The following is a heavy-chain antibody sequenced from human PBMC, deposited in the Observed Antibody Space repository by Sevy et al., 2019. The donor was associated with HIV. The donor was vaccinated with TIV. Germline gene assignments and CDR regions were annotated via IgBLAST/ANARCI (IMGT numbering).Heavy chain of an antibody. D-gene: IGHD3-16*01. J-gene: IGHJ1*01. CDR1: GFTFTNVW. V-gene: IGHV3-15*01. CDR3: TTGGSLFQH. CDR2: IKSKTDGGTT. Sequence: GGCLRLSCAASGFTFTNVWMSWVRQAPGKGLEWVAHIKSKTDGGTTDYAAPVRGRLTISRDNSKNKLYLQMNSLKIADTAVYYCTTGGSLFQHWGQGTLVTVSS.